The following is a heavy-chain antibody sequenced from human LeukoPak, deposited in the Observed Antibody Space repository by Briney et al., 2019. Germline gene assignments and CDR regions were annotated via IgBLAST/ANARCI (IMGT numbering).Heavy chain of an antibody. CDR3: GRIGGYSHPGY. CDR1: GGFIISSSYC. D-gene: IGHD3-10*01. Sequence: SETLSLTSPVSGGFIISSSYCWDWIRQPPGKGLEWIGSIYYSGSTYYNPSLTNGVTISVDTSKNQFSLKLSSVTAADTAVYYCGRIGGYSHPGYWGQGTLVTVSS. CDR2: IYYSGST. V-gene: IGHV4-39*01. J-gene: IGHJ4*02.